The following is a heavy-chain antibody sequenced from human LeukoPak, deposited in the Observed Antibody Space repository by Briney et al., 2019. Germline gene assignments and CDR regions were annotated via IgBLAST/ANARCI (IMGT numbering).Heavy chain of an antibody. CDR3: ARREYSYGYGGVDY. V-gene: IGHV4-39*01. D-gene: IGHD5-18*01. CDR2: IYYSGST. Sequence: SETLSLTCTVSGGSISSSSYYCGWIRQPPGKGLEWIGSIYYSGSTYYNPSLKSRVTISVDTSKNQFSLKLSSVTAADTAVYYCARREYSYGYGGVDYWGQGTLVTVSS. CDR1: GGSISSSSYY. J-gene: IGHJ4*02.